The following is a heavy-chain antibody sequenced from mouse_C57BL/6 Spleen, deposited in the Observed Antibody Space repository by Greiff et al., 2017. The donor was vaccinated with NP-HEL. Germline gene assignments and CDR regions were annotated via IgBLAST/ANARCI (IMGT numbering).Heavy chain of an antibody. CDR2: INPNYGTT. J-gene: IGHJ1*03. CDR1: GYSFTDYN. CDR3: AREHYGSSYRYFDV. V-gene: IGHV1-39*01. D-gene: IGHD1-1*01. Sequence: VQLKESGPELVKPGASVKISCKASGYSFTDYNMNWVKQSNGKSLEWIGVINPNYGTTSYNQKFKGKATLTVDQSSSTAYMQLNSLTSEDSAVYYCAREHYGSSYRYFDVWGTGTTVTVSS.